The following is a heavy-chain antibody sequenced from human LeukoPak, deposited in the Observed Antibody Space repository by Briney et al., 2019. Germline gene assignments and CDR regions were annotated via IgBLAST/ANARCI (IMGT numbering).Heavy chain of an antibody. CDR2: IYYSGNT. CDR1: GGSISNYY. D-gene: IGHD3-22*01. J-gene: IGHJ4*02. V-gene: IGHV4-59*01. Sequence: SETLSLTCTVSGGSISNYYWNWIWQPPGKGLEWIGYIYYSGNTNYDPSLKSRVTISVDTSENQFSLKLTSVTAADTAVYYCARHDSSGYTYFYYWGQGTLVTVSS. CDR3: ARHDSSGYTYFYY.